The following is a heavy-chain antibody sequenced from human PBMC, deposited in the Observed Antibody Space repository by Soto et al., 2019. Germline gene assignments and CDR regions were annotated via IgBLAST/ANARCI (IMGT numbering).Heavy chain of an antibody. CDR3: ARVIAVAGIAPLDV. J-gene: IGHJ6*02. Sequence: SETLSLTCTVSVGSVSSCSYYWSWIRQPPGKGLEWIGCIYSSGSTNYNPSLKSRVTMPVDTSKNQFSLKLSSVTAADTAVYYCARVIAVAGIAPLDVWGQGTTVTVSS. CDR2: IYSSGST. V-gene: IGHV4-61*01. CDR1: VGSVSSCSYY. D-gene: IGHD6-19*01.